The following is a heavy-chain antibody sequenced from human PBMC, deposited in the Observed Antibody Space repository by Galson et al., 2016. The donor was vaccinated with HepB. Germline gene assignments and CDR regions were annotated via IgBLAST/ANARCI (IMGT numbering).Heavy chain of an antibody. D-gene: IGHD2-15*01. CDR3: ARGHLVVPFSFYFDY. J-gene: IGHJ4*02. CDR1: GDSVSSKSAA. CDR2: TYHTSNWYS. Sequence: CAISGDSVSSKSAAWNWIRHSPSRGLEWLGRTYHTSNWYSDYAVSVKSRITTNPDTSKNQFSLQLNSVTPEDTAAYYCARGHLVVPFSFYFDYWGQGSLVTVSS. V-gene: IGHV6-1*01.